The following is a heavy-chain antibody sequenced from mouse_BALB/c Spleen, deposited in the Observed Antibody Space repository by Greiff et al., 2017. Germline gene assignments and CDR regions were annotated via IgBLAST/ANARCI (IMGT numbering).Heavy chain of an antibody. CDR1: GFSLSTSGMG. Sequence: QVTLKVSGPGILQPSQTLSLTCSFSGFSLSTSGMGVGWIRQPSGKGLEWLAHIWWDDDKRYNPALKSRLTISKDTSSNQVFLKIASVDTADTATYYCARILYYYGSSYYYAMDYWGQGTSVTVSS. D-gene: IGHD1-1*01. V-gene: IGHV8-8*01. J-gene: IGHJ4*01. CDR2: IWWDDDK. CDR3: ARILYYYGSSYYYAMDY.